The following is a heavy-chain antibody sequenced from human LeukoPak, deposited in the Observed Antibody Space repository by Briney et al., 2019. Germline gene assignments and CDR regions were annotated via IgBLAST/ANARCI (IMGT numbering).Heavy chain of an antibody. CDR2: INHSGST. V-gene: IGHV4-34*01. D-gene: IGHD3-22*01. CDR3: ARGRYSYYSSGYAN. J-gene: IGHJ4*01. Sequence: SETLSLTCAVYGGSFSGYYWSWIRQPPGKGLEWIGEINHSGSTNYNPSLKSRVTISVDTSKNQFSLKLSSVTAADTAVYYCARGRYSYYSSGYANWGHGTLVTVSS. CDR1: GGSFSGYY.